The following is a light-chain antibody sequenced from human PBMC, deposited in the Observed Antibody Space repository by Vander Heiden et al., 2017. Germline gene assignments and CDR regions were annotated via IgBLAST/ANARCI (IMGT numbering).Light chain of an antibody. V-gene: IGKV3-20*01. J-gene: IGKJ2*01. CDR3: QQYGTSPYT. CDR2: AAS. Sequence: ETVLTQSPGTLSLSPGERATLSCRASQSVSSSHLAWYQQKPGQAPRLLIHAASSRATGISDRFSGGGSGTDYTLTISRLEPEDFAVYYCQQYGTSPYTFGQGTKLEIK. CDR1: QSVSSSH.